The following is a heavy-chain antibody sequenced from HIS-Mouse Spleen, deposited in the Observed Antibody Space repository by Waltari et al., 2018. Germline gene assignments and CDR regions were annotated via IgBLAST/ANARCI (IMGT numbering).Heavy chain of an antibody. J-gene: IGHJ6*02. D-gene: IGHD5-18*01. CDR2: IIPILGIA. CDR1: GGTFSSYA. Sequence: QVQLVQSGAEVKKPGSSVKVSCKASGGTFSSYAISWVRQAPGQGLEWTGRIIPILGIANYAQKFQGRVTITADKSTSTAYMELSSLRSEDTAVYYCARKGIADTAMVTGYYYGMDVWGQGTTVTVSS. CDR3: ARKGIADTAMVTGYYYGMDV. V-gene: IGHV1-69*04.